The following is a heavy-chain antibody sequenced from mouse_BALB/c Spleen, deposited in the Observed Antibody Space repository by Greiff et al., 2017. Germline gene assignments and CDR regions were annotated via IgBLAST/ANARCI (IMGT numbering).Heavy chain of an antibody. CDR2: IDPANGNT. Sequence: VQLKESGAELVKPGASVKLSCTASGFNIKDTYMHWVKQRPEQGLEWIGRIDPANGNTKYDPKFQGKATITADTSSNTAYLQLSSLTSEDTAVYYCARWGGNPIFFYAMDYWGQGTSVTVSS. D-gene: IGHD2-1*01. J-gene: IGHJ4*01. CDR1: GFNIKDTY. CDR3: ARWGGNPIFFYAMDY. V-gene: IGHV14-3*02.